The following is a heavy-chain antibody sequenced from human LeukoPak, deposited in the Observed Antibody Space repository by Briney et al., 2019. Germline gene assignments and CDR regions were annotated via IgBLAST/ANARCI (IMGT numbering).Heavy chain of an antibody. Sequence: GGSLRLSCAASGFTFSTYWMHWVRQAPGTGLVWVSRIKSDGSTNYADSVKGRFTISRDNAKNTLSLQMNSLRPEDTGVYYCARAPSEIGGYYPEYFRHWGQGTLVTVSS. D-gene: IGHD3-3*01. CDR3: ARAPSEIGGYYPEYFRH. J-gene: IGHJ1*01. CDR2: IKSDGST. CDR1: GFTFSTYW. V-gene: IGHV3-74*01.